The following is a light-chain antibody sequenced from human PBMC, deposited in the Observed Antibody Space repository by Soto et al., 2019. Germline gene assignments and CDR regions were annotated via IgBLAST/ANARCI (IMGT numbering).Light chain of an antibody. CDR3: QQANSFPLT. J-gene: IGKJ4*01. CDR2: DAS. V-gene: IGKV1-12*01. CDR1: QDIRTW. Sequence: DIQMTQSPSSVSASVGDRVTVTCRASQDIRTWLAWYQQKPGKAPELLIYDASSLQRGVPSRFSGSGSGTDFTLTISSLQPEDFATYYCQQANSFPLTFGGGTKVEIK.